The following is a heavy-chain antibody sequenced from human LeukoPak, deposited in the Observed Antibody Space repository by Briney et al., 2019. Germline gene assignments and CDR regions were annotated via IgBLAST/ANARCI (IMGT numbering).Heavy chain of an antibody. CDR3: AREVIAPADSDAFDI. V-gene: IGHV4-30-4*01. Sequence: SQTLSLAFNVPGGSITSTNYVSSWIRQPPGEGLEWIGYIRYKGCAYYTPSLHSHPTMSVATSKNQFSLRLSSVTAPDTAIYYCAREVIAPADSDAFDIWGQGTMVTVSS. CDR2: IRYKGCA. J-gene: IGHJ3*02. CDR1: GGSITSTNYV. D-gene: IGHD2-21*01.